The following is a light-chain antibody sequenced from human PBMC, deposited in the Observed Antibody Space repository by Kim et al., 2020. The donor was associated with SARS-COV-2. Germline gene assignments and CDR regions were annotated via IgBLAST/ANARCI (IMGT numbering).Light chain of an antibody. V-gene: IGLV2-14*03. CDR1: RSCVGGYNY. J-gene: IGLJ3*02. Sequence: PPIPIAWNGTRSCVGGYNYVFWYQPHPGNAPKHMIYDFSNRPSGVSNRFSGSKSGNTASLTISGLQAGDGAYYYCSSYTSSSTRVFGGGTQLTGL. CDR3: SSYTSSSTRV. CDR2: DFS.